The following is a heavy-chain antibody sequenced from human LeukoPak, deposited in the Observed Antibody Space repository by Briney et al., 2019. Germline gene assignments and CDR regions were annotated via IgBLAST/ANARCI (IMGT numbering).Heavy chain of an antibody. J-gene: IGHJ3*02. V-gene: IGHV1-18*01. CDR1: GYTFTSYG. CDR3: ARDQGGRLFGVVPRHAFDT. CDR2: ISAYNGNT. Sequence: ASVKVSCKASGYTFTSYGISWVRQAPGQGLEWMGWISAYNGNTNYAQKLQGRVTMTTDTSTSTAYMELRSLRSDDTAVYYCARDQGGRLFGVVPRHAFDTWGQGTMVTVSS. D-gene: IGHD3-3*01.